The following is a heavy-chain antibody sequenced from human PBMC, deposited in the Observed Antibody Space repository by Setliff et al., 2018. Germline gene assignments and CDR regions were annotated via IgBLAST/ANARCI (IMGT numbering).Heavy chain of an antibody. CDR3: ARRGNQVGGDY. CDR1: GYTFSNYW. CDR2: IYPGDSDT. V-gene: IGHV5-51*01. Sequence: GESLKISCQGCGYTFSNYWMGWVRQMPGKGLVWMGGIYPGDSDTRYSPSVKGQVTISADKSISTAYLQGSSLEASDTAMYYCARRGNQVGGDYWGQGTLVTVSS. D-gene: IGHD1-26*01. J-gene: IGHJ4*02.